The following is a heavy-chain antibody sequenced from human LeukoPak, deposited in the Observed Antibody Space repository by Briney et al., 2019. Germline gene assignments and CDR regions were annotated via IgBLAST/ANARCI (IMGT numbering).Heavy chain of an antibody. D-gene: IGHD3-10*01. J-gene: IGHJ3*02. CDR1: GFTFSSYA. V-gene: IGHV3-30*04. CDR3: AREALITADAFDI. CDR2: ISYDGSNK. Sequence: GGSLRLSCAASGFTFSSYAMHWVRQAPGKGPEWVAVISYDGSNKYYADSVKGRFTISRDNSKNTLYLQMNSLRAEDTAVYYCAREALITADAFDIWGQGTMVTVSS.